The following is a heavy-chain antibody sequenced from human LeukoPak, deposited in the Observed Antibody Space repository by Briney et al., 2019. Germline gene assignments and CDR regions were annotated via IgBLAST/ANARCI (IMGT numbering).Heavy chain of an antibody. V-gene: IGHV4-59*01. D-gene: IGHD6-19*01. CDR2: IYNSGST. CDR1: GGSISRYF. Sequence: MPSETLSLTCTVSGGSISRYFWSWIRQPPGKGLEWIGYIYNSGSTNYNPSLKSRVTISVDTSKNQFSLKLSSVTAADTAVYYCARDQYSSGWFDYWGQGTLVTVSS. CDR3: ARDQYSSGWFDY. J-gene: IGHJ4*02.